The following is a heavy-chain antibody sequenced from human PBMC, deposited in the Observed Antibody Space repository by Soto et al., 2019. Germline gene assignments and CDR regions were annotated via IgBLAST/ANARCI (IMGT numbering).Heavy chain of an antibody. Sequence: QVQLVQSGAEEKKPGASVKVSCKASGYTFTSYAMSWVRQAPGQRLEWMGWINAGNGNTKYSEKFQGRVTITRDTSASTSYMELSSLRSEDTAVYYCARDQRIAFDYWGQGTLVTVSS. V-gene: IGHV1-3*05. D-gene: IGHD6-25*01. CDR3: ARDQRIAFDY. J-gene: IGHJ4*02. CDR2: INAGNGNT. CDR1: GYTFTSYA.